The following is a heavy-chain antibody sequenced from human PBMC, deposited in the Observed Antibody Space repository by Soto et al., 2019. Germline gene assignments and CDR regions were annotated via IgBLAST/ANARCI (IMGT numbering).Heavy chain of an antibody. CDR2: INWNSGSI. CDR3: AKDRGSGSYGANYYYYVMDV. V-gene: IGHV3-9*01. D-gene: IGHD3-10*01. CDR1: GFTFDDYA. Sequence: GGSLRLSCAASGFTFDDYAMHWVRQAPGKGLEWVSGINWNSGSIGYADSVKGRFTISRDNAKTSLYLQMNSLRAEDTAFYYCAKDRGSGSYGANYYYYVMDVWAQGTTVTVSS. J-gene: IGHJ6*02.